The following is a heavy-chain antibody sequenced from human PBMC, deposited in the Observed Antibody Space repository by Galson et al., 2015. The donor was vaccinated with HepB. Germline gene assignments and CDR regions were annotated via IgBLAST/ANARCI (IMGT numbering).Heavy chain of an antibody. CDR1: GYTFTSYA. J-gene: IGHJ4*02. V-gene: IGHV1-3*01. CDR2: INAGNGNT. D-gene: IGHD6-13*01. CDR3: ARGRYIAAAGTGVRLFGY. Sequence: SVKVSCKASGYTFTSYAMHWVRQAPGQRLEWMGWINAGNGNTKYSQKFQGRVTITRDTSASTAYMELSSLRSEDTAVYYCARGRYIAAAGTGVRLFGYWGQGTLVTVSS.